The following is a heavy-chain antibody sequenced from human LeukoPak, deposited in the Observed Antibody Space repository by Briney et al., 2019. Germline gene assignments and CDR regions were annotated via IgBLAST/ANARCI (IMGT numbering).Heavy chain of an antibody. D-gene: IGHD3-3*01. J-gene: IGHJ6*02. Sequence: GGSLRLSCAASGFTFSSYAMHWVRQAPGKGLEWEAVISYDGSNKYYADSVKGRFTISRDNSKNTLYLQMNSLRAEDTAVYYCARAYYDFWSGYSHYYYYYGMDVWGQGTTVTVSS. V-gene: IGHV3-30-3*01. CDR2: ISYDGSNK. CDR1: GFTFSSYA. CDR3: ARAYYDFWSGYSHYYYYYGMDV.